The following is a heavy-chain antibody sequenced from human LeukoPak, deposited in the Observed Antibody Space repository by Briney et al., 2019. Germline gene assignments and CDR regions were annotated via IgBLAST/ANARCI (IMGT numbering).Heavy chain of an antibody. D-gene: IGHD1-7*01. J-gene: IGHJ3*02. CDR2: ISGSGGTT. CDR1: GFTFSSYA. CDR3: AKATGTGAFDI. V-gene: IGHV3-23*01. Sequence: GGSLRLSCAASGFTFSSYAMSWVRQAPGKGLEWVSAISGSGGTTYYVDSVKGRFTISRDNSKSTLFLQMDSLRADDTAVYYCAKATGTGAFDIWGQGTMVTVSS.